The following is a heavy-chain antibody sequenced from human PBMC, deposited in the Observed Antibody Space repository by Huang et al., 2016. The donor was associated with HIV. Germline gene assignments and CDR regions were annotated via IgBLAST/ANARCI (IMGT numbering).Heavy chain of an antibody. CDR1: GDSVSSASYY. Sequence: QVQLQESGPGLVKPSETLSLSCTVSGDSVSSASYYWSWLRQPPGRGLEWIGYIYFSGGTNYNPSLKGRVTISIDTSKNQFSLRLSSVTAADTAVYYCVSHGSGTADYWGQGTLVTVSS. V-gene: IGHV4-61*01. CDR2: IYFSGGT. J-gene: IGHJ4*02. D-gene: IGHD3-10*01. CDR3: VSHGSGTADY.